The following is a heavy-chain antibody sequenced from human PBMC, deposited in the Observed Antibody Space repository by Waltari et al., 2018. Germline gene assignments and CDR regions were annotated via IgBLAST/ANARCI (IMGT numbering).Heavy chain of an antibody. Sequence: QLQLQESGPGLVKPSETLSLTCTVPGGSISSSSYYWGWIRQPPGKGLEWIGSIYYSGSTYYNPSLKSRVTISVDTSKNQFSLKLSSVTAADTAVYYCASTKDIVVVVAAFQHWGQGTLVTVSS. CDR2: IYYSGST. V-gene: IGHV4-39*07. D-gene: IGHD2-15*01. CDR3: ASTKDIVVVVAAFQH. J-gene: IGHJ1*01. CDR1: GGSISSSSYY.